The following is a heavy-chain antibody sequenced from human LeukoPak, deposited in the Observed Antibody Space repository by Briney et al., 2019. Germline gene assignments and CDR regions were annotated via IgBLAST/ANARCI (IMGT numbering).Heavy chain of an antibody. Sequence: PSGTLSLTCAVSGGSISSSNWWSWVRQPPGKGLEWIGEIYHSGSTNYNPSLKSRVTISVDKSKNQFSLKLSSVTAADTAVYYCAREGPYSSSWYRGHYFDYWGQGTLVTVSS. J-gene: IGHJ4*02. CDR2: IYHSGST. V-gene: IGHV4-4*02. CDR3: AREGPYSSSWYRGHYFDY. CDR1: GGSISSSNW. D-gene: IGHD6-13*01.